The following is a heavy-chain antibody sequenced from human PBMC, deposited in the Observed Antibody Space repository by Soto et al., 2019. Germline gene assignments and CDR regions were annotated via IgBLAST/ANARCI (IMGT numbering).Heavy chain of an antibody. J-gene: IGHJ5*02. Sequence: QVQLQESGPGLVKPSQTLSLTCTVSGGSISSGGYYWSWIRQHPGKGLEWIGYIDYSGSTYYNPSLSRRVTLSVAPSKNQFSLTLSSVPAADTAVYYCATSVDPWVQATLVTVSS. V-gene: IGHV4-31*03. CDR3: ATSVDP. CDR2: IDYSGST. CDR1: GGSISSGGYY.